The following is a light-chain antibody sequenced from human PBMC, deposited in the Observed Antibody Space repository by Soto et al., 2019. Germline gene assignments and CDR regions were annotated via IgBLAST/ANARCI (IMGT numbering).Light chain of an antibody. CDR2: QGS. V-gene: IGKV1-5*03. CDR3: QQYSSSLWT. CDR1: LSISSW. J-gene: IGKJ1*01. Sequence: DIQMTQSPSTLSASVGDRVTITCRASLSISSWLAWYQQKPGKAPKLLIYQGSSLQSGVPSRFSGSGSGTEFTLTISSLQPDDFANYYCQQYSSSLWTFGQGTKVEIK.